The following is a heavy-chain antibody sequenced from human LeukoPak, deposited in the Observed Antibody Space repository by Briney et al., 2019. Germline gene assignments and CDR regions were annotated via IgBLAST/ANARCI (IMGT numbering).Heavy chain of an antibody. D-gene: IGHD3/OR15-3a*01. CDR1: GFTVSTNY. V-gene: IGHV3-53*01. CDR2: FYPAGTT. Sequence: GGSLRHSCAASGFTVSTNYISWVRQAPGTGLEWVSVFYPAGTTYYADSVKGRFTISRDNSENTLSLQMNSLRAEDTAIYYCVRERTGRGAFDIWGQGTMVTVSS. CDR3: VRERTGRGAFDI. J-gene: IGHJ3*02.